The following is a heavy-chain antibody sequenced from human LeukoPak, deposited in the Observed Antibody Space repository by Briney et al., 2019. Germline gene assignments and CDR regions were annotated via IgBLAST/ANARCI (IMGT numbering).Heavy chain of an antibody. Sequence: PGGSLRLSCAASGFTFSSYAMHWVRQAPGKGLEWVAVISYDGSNKYYADSVKGRFTISRDNSKNTLYLQMNSLRAEDTAVYYCARDGQEGRGYFYYYYYGMDVWGQGTTVTVSS. D-gene: IGHD5-18*01. J-gene: IGHJ6*02. CDR3: ARDGQEGRGYFYYYYYGMDV. V-gene: IGHV3-30-3*01. CDR2: ISYDGSNK. CDR1: GFTFSSYA.